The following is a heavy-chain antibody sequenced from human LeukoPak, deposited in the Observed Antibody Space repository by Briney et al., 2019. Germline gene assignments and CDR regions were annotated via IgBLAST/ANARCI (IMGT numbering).Heavy chain of an antibody. CDR1: GFTFSSYN. V-gene: IGHV3-21*01. CDR3: AREGPRAFDY. CDR2: ISSSSSYI. J-gene: IGHJ4*02. Sequence: GGSLRLSCAASGFTFSSYNTNWVRQAPGKGLEWVSSISSSSSYIYYADSVKGRFTISRDNAKNSLYLQMNSLRAEDTAVYYCAREGPRAFDYWGQGTLVTVSS.